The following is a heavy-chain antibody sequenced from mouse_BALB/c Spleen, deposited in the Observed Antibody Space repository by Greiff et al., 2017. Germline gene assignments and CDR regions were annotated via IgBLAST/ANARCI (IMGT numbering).Heavy chain of an antibody. CDR3: ARSPLYYGNYIDY. V-gene: IGHV1-7*01. J-gene: IGHJ2*01. Sequence: QVHVKQSGAELAKPGASVKMSCKASGYTFTSYWMHWVKQRPGQGLEWIGYINPSTGYTEYNQKFKDKATLTADKSSSTAYMQLSSLTSEDSAVYYCARSPLYYGNYIDYWGQGTTLTVSS. CDR1: GYTFTSYW. D-gene: IGHD2-1*01. CDR2: INPSTGYT.